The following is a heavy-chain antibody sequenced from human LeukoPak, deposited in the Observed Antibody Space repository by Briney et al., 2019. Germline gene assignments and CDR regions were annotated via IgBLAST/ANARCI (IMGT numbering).Heavy chain of an antibody. Sequence: ASVKVSCKASGYTFTDYYMHWVRQAPGQGLEWMGWINPNSGGTNYAQKFQGRVTMTRDTSISTAYMELSRLRSDDTAVYYCARDSTGSESSSWYGTIDYWGQGTLVTVSS. CDR3: ARDSTGSESSSWYGTIDY. CDR2: INPNSGGT. J-gene: IGHJ4*02. CDR1: GYTFTDYY. D-gene: IGHD6-13*01. V-gene: IGHV1-2*02.